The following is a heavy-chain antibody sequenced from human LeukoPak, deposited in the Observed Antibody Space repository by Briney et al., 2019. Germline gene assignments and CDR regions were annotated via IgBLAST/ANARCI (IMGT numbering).Heavy chain of an antibody. CDR3: TTIRGDY. Sequence: SVKVSCKASGGTFSSYAISWVRQAPGQGLEWMGGIIPIFGTANYAQKFQGRVTMTRNTSISTAYMELNSLRSEDTAIYYCTTIRGDYWGQGTPVTVSS. CDR1: GGTFSSYA. CDR2: IIPIFGTA. J-gene: IGHJ4*02. V-gene: IGHV1-69*05. D-gene: IGHD3-10*01.